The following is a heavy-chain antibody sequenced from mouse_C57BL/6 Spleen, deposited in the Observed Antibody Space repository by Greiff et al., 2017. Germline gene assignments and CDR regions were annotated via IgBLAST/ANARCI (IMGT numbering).Heavy chain of an antibody. CDR3: ARSNNSRSMDF. V-gene: IGHV1-55*01. D-gene: IGHD2-5*01. CDR2: IYPGSGST. CDR1: GYTFTSYW. Sequence: VQLQQPGAELVKPGASVKMSCKASGYTFTSYWITWVKQRPGQGLEWIGDIYPGSGSTNYNEKFKSKATLTVDTSSSTAYMQLRSLTSEDSAVYSCARSNNSRSMDFWGQGTSVTVSS. J-gene: IGHJ4*01.